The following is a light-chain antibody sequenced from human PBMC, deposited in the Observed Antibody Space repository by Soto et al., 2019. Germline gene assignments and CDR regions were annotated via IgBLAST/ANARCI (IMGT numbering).Light chain of an antibody. V-gene: IGKV1-5*03. CDR2: KAS. CDR3: QQYDSYST. J-gene: IGKJ1*01. CDR1: QSISNW. Sequence: DIQMTQSPSTMSASVGDRVTITCRASQSISNWLAWYKQKPGKAPKLLIYKASSLESGVPSRFSGSGSGTEFTLTISGLQPGDLATYYCQQYDSYSTFGQGTTVEVK.